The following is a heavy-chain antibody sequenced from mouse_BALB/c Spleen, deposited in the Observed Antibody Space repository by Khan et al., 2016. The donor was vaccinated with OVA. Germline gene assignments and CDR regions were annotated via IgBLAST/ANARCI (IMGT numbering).Heavy chain of an antibody. CDR2: INPSSGYT. V-gene: IGHV1-4*01. CDR3: ARAGAYYRSDGWLAY. CDR1: GYTFTSYT. D-gene: IGHD2-14*01. J-gene: IGHJ3*01. Sequence: QVRLQQSGTELARPGASVKMSCKASGYTFTSYTMHWVKQRPGQGLEWIGYINPSSGYTNYNKKFKDKATLTADKSSITAYMQLSSLTSEDSAIYYCARAGAYYRSDGWLAYWGQGTLVTVSA.